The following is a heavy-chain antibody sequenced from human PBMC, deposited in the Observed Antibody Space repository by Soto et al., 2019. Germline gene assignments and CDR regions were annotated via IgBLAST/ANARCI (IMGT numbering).Heavy chain of an antibody. CDR2: IYSGGST. CDR1: GLTVSSNY. CDR3: ARESDYGGVFDY. J-gene: IGHJ4*02. D-gene: IGHD4-17*01. Sequence: LRLSCAASGLTVSSNYMSWVRQAPGKGLEWVSVIYSGGSTYYADSVKGRFTISRDNSKNTLHLQMNSLRAEDTAVYYCARESDYGGVFDYWGQGTLVTVSS. V-gene: IGHV3-53*01.